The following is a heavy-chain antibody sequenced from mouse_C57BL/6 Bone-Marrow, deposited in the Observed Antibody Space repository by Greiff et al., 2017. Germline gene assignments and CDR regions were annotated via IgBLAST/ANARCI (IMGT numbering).Heavy chain of an antibody. Sequence: QVQLQQPGAELVKPGASVKLSCTASGYTFTSYWMHWVKQRPGQGLEWIGMIHPNRGSTNYNEKFKSKATLTVDKSSSTAYMQLSSLTSEDSAVYYCFYYSNYWYFDVWGTGTTVTVSS. CDR3: FYYSNYWYFDV. CDR1: GYTFTSYW. V-gene: IGHV1-64*01. D-gene: IGHD2-5*01. J-gene: IGHJ1*03. CDR2: IHPNRGST.